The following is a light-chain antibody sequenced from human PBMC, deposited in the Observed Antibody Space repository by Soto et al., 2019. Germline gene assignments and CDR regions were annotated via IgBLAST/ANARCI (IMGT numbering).Light chain of an antibody. J-gene: IGLJ1*01. CDR1: SSNIGSNY. CDR2: RNN. V-gene: IGLV1-47*01. CDR3: AAWDDSLSGYV. Sequence: QSVLAQPPSASGTPGQRVIISCSGSSSNIGSNYVYWYQQLPGTAPKLLIYRNNQRPPGVPDRFSGSKSGTSASLAISGLRSEDEADYYCAAWDDSLSGYVFGTGTKVTVL.